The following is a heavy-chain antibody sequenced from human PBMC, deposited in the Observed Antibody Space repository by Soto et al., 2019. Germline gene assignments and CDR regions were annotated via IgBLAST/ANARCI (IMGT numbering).Heavy chain of an antibody. J-gene: IGHJ6*02. V-gene: IGHV3-30*18. Sequence: GGSLRLSCAASGFTFSSYGMHWVRQAPGKGLEWVAVISYDGSNKYYADSVKGRFTISRDNSKNTLYLQMNSLRAEDTAVYYCAKVFGYCSSTSCYSYYGMDVWGQGTTVTVSS. D-gene: IGHD2-2*03. CDR2: ISYDGSNK. CDR1: GFTFSSYG. CDR3: AKVFGYCSSTSCYSYYGMDV.